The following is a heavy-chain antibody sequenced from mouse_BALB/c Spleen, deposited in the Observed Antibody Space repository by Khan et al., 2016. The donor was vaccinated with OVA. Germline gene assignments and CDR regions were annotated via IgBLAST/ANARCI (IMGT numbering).Heavy chain of an antibody. D-gene: IGHD1-2*01. CDR3: ARGYRGDFDY. J-gene: IGHJ2*01. CDR2: INPHIGET. Sequence: VQLKQSGPELVKPGASVKISCKASGYSFTGYFMNWVMQSHGKSLEWIGRINPHIGETLYNPKFKGKATLTVDESSSTAHMELRSLASEDSAVYYCARGYRGDFDYWGQGTTLTVSA. CDR1: GYSFTGYF. V-gene: IGHV1-20*02.